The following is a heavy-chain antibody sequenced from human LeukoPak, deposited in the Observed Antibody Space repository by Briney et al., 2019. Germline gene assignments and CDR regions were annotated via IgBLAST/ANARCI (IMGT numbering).Heavy chain of an antibody. CDR3: AKSSDYVWGSYRSYYLDY. J-gene: IGHJ4*02. CDR1: GFTFSSYE. V-gene: IGHV3-48*03. D-gene: IGHD3-16*02. Sequence: QPGGSLRLSCAASGFTFSSYEMNWVRQAPGKGLEWVSNIGSRGSTMYYAESVKGRFTISRDNAKNSLYLQMNSLRAEDTAVYYCAKSSDYVWGSYRSYYLDYWGQGTLVTVSS. CDR2: IGSRGSTM.